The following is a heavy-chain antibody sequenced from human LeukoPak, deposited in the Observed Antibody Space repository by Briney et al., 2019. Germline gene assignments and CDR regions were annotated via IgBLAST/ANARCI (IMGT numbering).Heavy chain of an antibody. V-gene: IGHV3-74*01. Sequence: GGSLRLSCAASGFTFTTYWMHWVRQAPGKGLVWVSHINSDGSITSYADSVKGRFTISRDNAKNTLYLQMNSLRAEDTAVYYCARDAVDTANAVWGQGTTVTVAS. CDR2: INSDGSIT. CDR1: GFTFTTYW. CDR3: ARDAVDTANAV. D-gene: IGHD5-18*01. J-gene: IGHJ6*02.